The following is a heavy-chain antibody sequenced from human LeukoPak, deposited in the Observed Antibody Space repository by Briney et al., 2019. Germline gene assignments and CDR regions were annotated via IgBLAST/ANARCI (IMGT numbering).Heavy chain of an antibody. CDR3: AKAYSSSLLFDY. V-gene: IGHV3-11*04. D-gene: IGHD6-6*01. CDR2: ISSSGSSI. CDR1: GFIFSDYY. Sequence: PGGSLRLSCGASGFIFSDYYMNWIRQAPGKGLEWVSYISSSGSSIYYADPVKGRFTISRDNSKNTLYLQMNSLRAEDTAVYYCAKAYSSSLLFDYWGQGTLVTVSS. J-gene: IGHJ4*02.